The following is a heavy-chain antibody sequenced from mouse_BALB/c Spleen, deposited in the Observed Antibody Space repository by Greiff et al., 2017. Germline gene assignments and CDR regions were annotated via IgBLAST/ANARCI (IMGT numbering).Heavy chain of an antibody. V-gene: IGHV3-2*02. CDR3: AGGSDYYAMDY. J-gene: IGHJ4*01. Sequence: DVKLQESGPGLVKPSQSLSLTCTVTGYSITSDYAWNWIRQFPGNKLEWMGYISYSGSTSYNPSLKSRISITRDTSKNQFFLQLNSVTTEDTATYYCAGGSDYYAMDYWGQGTSVTVSS. CDR2: ISYSGST. CDR1: GYSITSDYA.